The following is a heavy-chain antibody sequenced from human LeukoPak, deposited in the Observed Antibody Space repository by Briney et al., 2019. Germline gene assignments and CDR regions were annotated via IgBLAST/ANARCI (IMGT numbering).Heavy chain of an antibody. J-gene: IGHJ6*03. Sequence: SETLSLTCAVYGGSFSGYYWSWIRQPPGKGLEWIGEINHSGSTNYNPSLKSRVTISVDTSKNQFSLKLSSVTAADTAVYYCARGRSSWPTPNYYYYMDVWGKGTTVTVSS. CDR2: INHSGST. CDR3: ARGRSSWPTPNYYYYMDV. D-gene: IGHD6-13*01. CDR1: GGSFSGYY. V-gene: IGHV4-34*01.